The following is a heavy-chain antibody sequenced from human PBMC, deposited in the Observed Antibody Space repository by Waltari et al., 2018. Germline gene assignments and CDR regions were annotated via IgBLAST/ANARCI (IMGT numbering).Heavy chain of an antibody. J-gene: IGHJ6*03. D-gene: IGHD2-2*01. CDR3: AKGLIYCSSNSCYYMDV. CDR2: TSYDGTKR. CDR1: GFSFRRYG. V-gene: IGHV3-30*18. Sequence: QVQLVESGGGVVQHGGSLRPSCAASGFSFRRYGMHWARQAPGKGLEWVAVTSYDGTKRNYADSVKGRFTISRDDSKNTLFLQMNSLRADDTAVYYCAKGLIYCSSNSCYYMDVWGQGTSVTVSS.